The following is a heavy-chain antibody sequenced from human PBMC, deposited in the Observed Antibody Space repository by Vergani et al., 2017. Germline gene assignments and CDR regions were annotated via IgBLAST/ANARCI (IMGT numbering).Heavy chain of an antibody. Sequence: QVQLVESGGGVVQPGRSLRLSCAASGFTFSSYAMSWIRQAPGKGLEWVSYISSSGSTIYYADSVKGRFTISRDNAKNSLYLQMNSLRAEDTAVYYCAKLHSSSWYPGYYFDYWGQGTLVTVSS. CDR3: AKLHSSSWYPGYYFDY. V-gene: IGHV3-11*01. D-gene: IGHD6-13*01. J-gene: IGHJ4*02. CDR1: GFTFSSYA. CDR2: ISSSGSTI.